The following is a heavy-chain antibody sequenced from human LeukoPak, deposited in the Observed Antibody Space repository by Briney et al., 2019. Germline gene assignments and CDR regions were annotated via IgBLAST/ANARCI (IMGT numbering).Heavy chain of an antibody. D-gene: IGHD1-26*01. J-gene: IGHJ4*02. V-gene: IGHV3-48*01. CDR1: GFSFSSYS. CDR2: ISSSSSTI. CDR3: ARGVGATDIDY. Sequence: GGSLRLSCTASGFSFSSYSMNWVRQAPGKGLEWVSYISSSSSTIYYADSVKGRFTISRDNAKNSLYLQMDSLRAEDTAVYYCARGVGATDIDYWGQGTLVTVSS.